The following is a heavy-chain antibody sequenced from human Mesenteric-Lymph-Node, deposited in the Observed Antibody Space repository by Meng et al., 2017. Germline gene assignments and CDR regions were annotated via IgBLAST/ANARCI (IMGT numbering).Heavy chain of an antibody. J-gene: IGHJ4*02. Sequence: GESLKISCAASGFTFSSYAMHWVRQAPGKGLEWVAVISYDRSNKYYADSVKGRFTISRDNSKNTLYLQMNSLRAEDTAVYYCARLPTIAAAGTNRAYWGQGTLVTVSS. V-gene: IGHV3-30*04. CDR1: GFTFSSYA. D-gene: IGHD6-13*01. CDR2: ISYDRSNK. CDR3: ARLPTIAAAGTNRAY.